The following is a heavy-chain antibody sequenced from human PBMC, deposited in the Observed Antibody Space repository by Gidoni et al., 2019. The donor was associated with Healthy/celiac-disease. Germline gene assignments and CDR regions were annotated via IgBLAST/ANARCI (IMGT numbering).Heavy chain of an antibody. V-gene: IGHV3-23*01. D-gene: IGHD3-22*01. J-gene: IGHJ4*02. CDR2: ISGSGGST. CDR1: GFTFSSYA. CDR3: AKVKLKLADSSGQAFDY. Sequence: EVQLLESGGGLVQPGGSLRLSCAASGFTFSSYAMSWVRQAPGKGLEWVSAISGSGGSTYYADSVKGRFTISRDNSKNTLYLQMNSLRAEDTAVYYCAKVKLKLADSSGQAFDYWGQGTLVTVSS.